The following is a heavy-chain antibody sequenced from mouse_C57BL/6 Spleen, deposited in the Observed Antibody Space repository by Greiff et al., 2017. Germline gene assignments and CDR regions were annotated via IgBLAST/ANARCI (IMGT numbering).Heavy chain of an antibody. CDR2: IDPNSGGT. V-gene: IGHV1-72*01. D-gene: IGHD1-1*01. CDR3: ARSHYGSSYEGFAY. J-gene: IGHJ3*01. Sequence: VQLQQSGAELVKPGASVKLSCKASGYTFTSYWMHWVQQRPGRGLEWIGRIDPNSGGTKYNEKFKSKATLTVDQPSSTAYMQLSSLTSEDSAVYYCARSHYGSSYEGFAYWGQGTLVTVSA. CDR1: GYTFTSYW.